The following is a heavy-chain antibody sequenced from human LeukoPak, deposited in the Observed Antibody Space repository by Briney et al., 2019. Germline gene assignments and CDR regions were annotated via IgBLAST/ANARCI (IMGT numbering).Heavy chain of an antibody. Sequence: SETLSLTCTVSGGSISSGDYYWTWIRQSPGKVLEWIGYIAHTGSTYHNPTLRSRITISIDTSKNQFSLRLSSVTAADTAIYYCAGEGIQIWNGYTNWGQGSLVTVSS. V-gene: IGHV4-30-4*08. CDR1: GGSISSGDYY. J-gene: IGHJ4*02. D-gene: IGHD3-3*01. CDR2: IAHTGST. CDR3: AGEGIQIWNGYTN.